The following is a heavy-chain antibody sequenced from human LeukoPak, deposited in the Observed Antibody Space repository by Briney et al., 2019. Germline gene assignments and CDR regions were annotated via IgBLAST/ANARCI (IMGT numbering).Heavy chain of an antibody. D-gene: IGHD7-27*01. J-gene: IGHJ4*02. V-gene: IGHV3-23*01. CDR3: AKLLGGTGGYFDY. Sequence: GGSLRLSCAASGFTFSNYAMSWVRQAPGKGLEWVSVISSSGGITYYADSVKGRFTISRDNSKNTLYLQMNSLRAEETAVYYCAKLLGGTGGYFDYWGQGTLAPSPQ. CDR2: ISSSGGIT. CDR1: GFTFSNYA.